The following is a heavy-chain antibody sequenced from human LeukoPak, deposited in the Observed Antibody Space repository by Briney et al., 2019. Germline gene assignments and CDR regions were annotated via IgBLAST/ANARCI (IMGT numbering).Heavy chain of an antibody. CDR1: GFTFSSYG. V-gene: IGHV3-33*01. CDR3: ARADSSSQLLPDY. J-gene: IGHJ4*02. D-gene: IGHD6-6*01. CDR2: IWYDGSNK. Sequence: PGGSLRLSCAASGFTFSSYGMHWVRQAPGKGLEWVAVIWYDGSNKYYADSVKGRFTISRDNSKNTLYLQMNSLRAEDTAVYYCARADSSSQLLPDYWGQGTLVTVSS.